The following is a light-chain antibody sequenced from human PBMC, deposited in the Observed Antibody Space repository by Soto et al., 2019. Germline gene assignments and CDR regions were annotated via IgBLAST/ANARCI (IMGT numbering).Light chain of an antibody. CDR3: QQYNNWPPLT. CDR1: QSVNSR. Sequence: EIVLTQSPGTLSLSPGERATLSCRASQSVNSRLAWYQHKPGQAPRLLISGASNRASGIPARFSAWGSGTDFTLTISSLQSEDFAVYYCQQYNNWPPLTFGGGTKVDIK. J-gene: IGKJ4*01. CDR2: GAS. V-gene: IGKV3D-15*01.